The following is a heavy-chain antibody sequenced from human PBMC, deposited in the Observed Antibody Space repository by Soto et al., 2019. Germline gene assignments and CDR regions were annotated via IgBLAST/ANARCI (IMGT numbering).Heavy chain of an antibody. CDR3: ARHYKSVSRNWLDP. CDR2: IYYSGGT. J-gene: IGHJ5*02. CDR1: GGCIYSSCYF. Sequence: LVTMSLTCSVGGGCIYSSCYFWGWVPKTPGKGLKWIGSIYYSGGTYYNPSLRSRVTISVDTSKNQFSMKRSCVTAADTAVFYCARHYKSVSRNWLDPWGQGTLVTVSS. V-gene: IGHV4-39*01. D-gene: IGHD1-20*01.